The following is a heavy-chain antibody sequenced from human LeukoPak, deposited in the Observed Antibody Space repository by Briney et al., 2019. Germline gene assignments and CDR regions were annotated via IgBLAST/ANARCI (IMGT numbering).Heavy chain of an antibody. J-gene: IGHJ4*02. Sequence: SETLSLTCSVSGGSISSLYWSWIRQPPGKGLEWIGYIYYTGSTNYNPSLKSRITMFVDMSKNQFSLRLSSVTAADTAVYYCARHRAYSSSSPSDYWGQGTLVTVSS. CDR1: GGSISSLY. CDR2: IYYTGST. V-gene: IGHV4-59*08. CDR3: ARHRAYSSSSPSDY. D-gene: IGHD6-6*01.